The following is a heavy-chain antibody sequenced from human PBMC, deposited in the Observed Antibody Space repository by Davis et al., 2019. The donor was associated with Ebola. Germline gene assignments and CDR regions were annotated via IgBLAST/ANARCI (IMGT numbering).Heavy chain of an antibody. CDR3: AREAYCSGGSCLIYYYYGMDV. D-gene: IGHD2-15*01. CDR1: GFTFSDYY. Sequence: GGSLRLSCAASGFTFSDYYMSWIRQAPGKGLEWVSYISSSGSTIYYADSVKGRFTISRDNSKNTLYLQMNSLRAEDTAVYYCAREAYCSGGSCLIYYYYGMDVWGQGTTVTVSS. V-gene: IGHV3-11*04. J-gene: IGHJ6*02. CDR2: ISSSGSTI.